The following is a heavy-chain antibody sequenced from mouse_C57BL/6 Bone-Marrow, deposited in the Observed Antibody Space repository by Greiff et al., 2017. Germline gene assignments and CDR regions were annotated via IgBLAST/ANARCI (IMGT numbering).Heavy chain of an antibody. V-gene: IGHV14-3*01. Sequence: EVKLVESVAELVRPGASVKLSCTASGFNIKNTYMHWVKQRPEQGLEWIGRIDPANGNTKYAPKFQCKATITADTSSNTAYLQLSSLTSEDTAIYYCARRWLLPYWYFDVWGTGTTVTVSS. J-gene: IGHJ1*03. CDR1: GFNIKNTY. CDR3: ARRWLLPYWYFDV. D-gene: IGHD2-3*01. CDR2: IDPANGNT.